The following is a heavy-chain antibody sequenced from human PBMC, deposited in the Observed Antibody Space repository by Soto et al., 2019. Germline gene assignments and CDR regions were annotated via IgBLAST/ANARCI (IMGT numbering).Heavy chain of an antibody. CDR1: GFTFSSYG. D-gene: IGHD1-26*01. CDR2: ISYDGSNK. Sequence: GGSLRLSCAASGFTFSSYGMHWVRQAPGKGLEWVAVISYDGSNKYYADSVKGRFTISRDNSKNTLYLQMNSLRAEDTAVYYCAKVRVGVTFYYYMDVWGKGTTVTVSS. CDR3: AKVRVGVTFYYYMDV. J-gene: IGHJ6*03. V-gene: IGHV3-30*18.